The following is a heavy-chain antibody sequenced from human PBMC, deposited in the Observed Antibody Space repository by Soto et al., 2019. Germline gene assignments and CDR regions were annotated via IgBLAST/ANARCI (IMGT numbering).Heavy chain of an antibody. CDR2: IYYSGST. D-gene: IGHD3-10*01. J-gene: IGHJ3*01. V-gene: IGHV4-59*01. Sequence: SETLSLTCAVSGGSISSYYWSWIRQPPGKGLEWIGYIYYSGSTNYNPSLKSRVTISVDTSKNQFSLKLSSVTAADTAVYYCARVWGGAFDFWGQGTMVTVS. CDR3: ARVWGGAFDF. CDR1: GGSISSYY.